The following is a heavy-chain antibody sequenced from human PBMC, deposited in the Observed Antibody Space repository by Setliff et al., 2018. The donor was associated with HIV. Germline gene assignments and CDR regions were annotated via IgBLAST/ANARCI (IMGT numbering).Heavy chain of an antibody. V-gene: IGHV4-59*12. CDR3: VASSSWSCRLNY. D-gene: IGHD6-13*01. CDR1: GASISSDT. Sequence: SETLSLTCIVSGASISSDTWSWIRQPPGKGLQWIGFIYNSEMINYNPSLKSRVTISVDTSKKQFSLKLTSVTAADTGIYYCVASSSWSCRLNYWGQGTQVTVSS. J-gene: IGHJ4*02. CDR2: IYNSEMI.